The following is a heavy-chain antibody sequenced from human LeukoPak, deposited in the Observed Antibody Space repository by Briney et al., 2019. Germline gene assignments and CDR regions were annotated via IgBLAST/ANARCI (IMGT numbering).Heavy chain of an antibody. J-gene: IGHJ4*02. Sequence: SETLSLTCTVSGGSLSSGGYYWSWIRPHPGEGLEWIRYIIYSGSTYYNPSLKSRVTISVDTSKNQFSLKLSSVTAADTAVYYCARYRIGYCSSTSCRGFFDYWGQGTLVTVSS. CDR3: ARYRIGYCSSTSCRGFFDY. CDR1: GGSLSSGGYY. V-gene: IGHV4-31*03. CDR2: IIYSGST. D-gene: IGHD2-2*01.